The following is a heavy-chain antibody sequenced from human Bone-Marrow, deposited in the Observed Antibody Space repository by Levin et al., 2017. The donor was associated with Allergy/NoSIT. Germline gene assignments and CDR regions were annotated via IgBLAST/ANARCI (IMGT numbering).Heavy chain of an antibody. CDR2: ISSSSSYI. CDR3: ARGHSSSWSTSFDI. Sequence: GGSLRLSCAASGFTFSSYSMNWVRQAPGKGLEWVSSISSSSSYIYYADSVKGRFTISRDNAKNSLYLQMNSLRAEDTAVYYCARGHSSSWSTSFDIWGQGTMVTVSS. D-gene: IGHD6-13*01. CDR1: GFTFSSYS. J-gene: IGHJ3*02. V-gene: IGHV3-21*01.